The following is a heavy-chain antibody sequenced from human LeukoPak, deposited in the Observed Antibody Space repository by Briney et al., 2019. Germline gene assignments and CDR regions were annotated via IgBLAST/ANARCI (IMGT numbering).Heavy chain of an antibody. J-gene: IGHJ3*02. CDR3: ARIGDDYSFDK. V-gene: IGHV4-4*07. CDR1: GFSISSYF. D-gene: IGHD2-21*02. Sequence: SETLSLTCTVSGFSISSYFWSWIRQPAGKGLEWIGHIYTSGTTNYNPPLKSRVTISVAKSKNKFSLKLTSVTAADTAVYYCARIGDDYSFDKWGQGTMVTVSS. CDR2: IYTSGTT.